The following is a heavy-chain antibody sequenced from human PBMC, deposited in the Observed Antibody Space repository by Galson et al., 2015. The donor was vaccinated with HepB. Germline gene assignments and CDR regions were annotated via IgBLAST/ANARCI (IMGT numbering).Heavy chain of an antibody. CDR3: TRLWYSGNYESYDS. D-gene: IGHD1-26*01. Sequence: SLRLSCAASGFPFSASVIYWVRQAPGKGLEWVGRIRSKTNSYATSYAASVKGRFTISRDDSKNTVYLQMNSLKTGDTAVYYCTRLWYSGNYESYDSWGQGTQVTVSS. CDR2: IRSKTNSYAT. J-gene: IGHJ4*02. CDR1: GFPFSASV. V-gene: IGHV3-73*01.